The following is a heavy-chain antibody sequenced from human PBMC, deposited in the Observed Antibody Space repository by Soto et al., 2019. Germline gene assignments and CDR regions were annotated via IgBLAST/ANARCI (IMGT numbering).Heavy chain of an antibody. J-gene: IGHJ4*02. CDR2: ISYDGSNK. D-gene: IGHD6-19*01. CDR1: GFTFSSYA. V-gene: IGHV3-30-3*01. Sequence: GGSLRLSCAASGFTFSSYAMHWVRQAPGKGLEWVAVISYDGSNKYYADSVKGRFTISRDNSKNTLYLQMNSLRAEDTAVYYCARDSGSGWYLDYWGQGTMVTVYS. CDR3: ARDSGSGWYLDY.